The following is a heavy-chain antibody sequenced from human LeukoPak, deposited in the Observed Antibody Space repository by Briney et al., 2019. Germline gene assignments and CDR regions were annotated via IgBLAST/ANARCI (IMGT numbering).Heavy chain of an antibody. V-gene: IGHV3-30*18. D-gene: IGHD6-6*01. CDR3: ANSAARRYYYYGMDV. J-gene: IGHJ6*02. CDR1: GFTFSSYG. CDR2: ISYDGSNK. Sequence: GGSLRLSCAASGFTFSSYGMHWVRQAPGKGLEWVAVISYDGSNKYYAGSVKGRFTISRDNSKNTLYLQMNSLRAEDTAVYYCANSAARRYYYYGMDVWGQGTTVTVSS.